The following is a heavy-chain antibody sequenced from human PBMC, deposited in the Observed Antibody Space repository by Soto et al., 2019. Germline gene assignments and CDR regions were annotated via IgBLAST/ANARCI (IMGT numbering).Heavy chain of an antibody. J-gene: IGHJ6*02. V-gene: IGHV1-18*04. D-gene: IGHD3-3*01. CDR3: ARSTGSIFGVVVYYYYYGMDV. Sequence: GASVKVSCKASGYTFTGYGISWVRQAPGQGLEWMGWISAYNGNTNYAQKLQGRVTMTTDTSTSTAYMELSSLRSEDTAVYYCARSTGSIFGVVVYYYYYGMDVWGQGTTVTVSS. CDR2: ISAYNGNT. CDR1: GYTFTGYG.